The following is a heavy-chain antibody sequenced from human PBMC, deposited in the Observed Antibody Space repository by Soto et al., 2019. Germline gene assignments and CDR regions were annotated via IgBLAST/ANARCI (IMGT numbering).Heavy chain of an antibody. CDR2: ISGSGGST. CDR1: GFTFNSYA. CDR3: AKARSWDFWSGYYTGQVDH. V-gene: IGHV3-23*01. D-gene: IGHD3-3*01. Sequence: EVQLLESGGGLVQPGGSLRLSCAASGFTFNSYAMSWVRQAPGKGLEWVSAISGSGGSTYYADSVKGRFTISRDNSKNTLYLQMNRLRAEDKAVYYCAKARSWDFWSGYYTGQVDHRGQGTLVTLSS. J-gene: IGHJ4*02.